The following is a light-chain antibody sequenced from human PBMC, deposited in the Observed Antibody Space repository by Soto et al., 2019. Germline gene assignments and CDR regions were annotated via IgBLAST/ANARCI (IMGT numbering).Light chain of an antibody. CDR2: DVT. V-gene: IGLV2-11*01. J-gene: IGLJ1*01. Sequence: QSALTQPRSVSGSPGQSVTISCTGTSSDVGRYNYVSWYQQHPGKAPKLIIYDVTKRPSGVPDRCSGSKSGNTASLTISGLQAEDEADYYCCSYAGSYTHVFGTGTKLTVL. CDR1: SSDVGRYNY. CDR3: CSYAGSYTHV.